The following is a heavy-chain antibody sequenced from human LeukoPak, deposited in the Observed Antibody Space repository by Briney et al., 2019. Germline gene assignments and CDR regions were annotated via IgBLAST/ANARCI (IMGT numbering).Heavy chain of an antibody. CDR2: ISAYNGNT. D-gene: IGHD2-2*01. V-gene: IGHV1-18*01. CDR3: ARGAKGVVPANYYFDY. CDR1: GYTFTSYG. Sequence: ASVKVSCKASGYTFTSYGISWVRQAPGQGLEWMGWISAYNGNTNYAQKLQGRVTMTTDTSTSTAYMELRSLRSDDTAVYYCARGAKGVVPANYYFDYWGQGTLVTVSS. J-gene: IGHJ4*02.